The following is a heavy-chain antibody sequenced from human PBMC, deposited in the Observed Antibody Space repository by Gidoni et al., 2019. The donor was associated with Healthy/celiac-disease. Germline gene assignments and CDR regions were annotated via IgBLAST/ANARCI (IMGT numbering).Heavy chain of an antibody. CDR1: GFTFSSYA. CDR3: ATWGAVAGTFDY. D-gene: IGHD6-19*01. CDR2: ISGSGGST. V-gene: IGHV3-23*01. J-gene: IGHJ4*02. Sequence: EVQLLESGGGLVQSGGSLSLSCAASGFTFSSYAMSWVRQAPGKGLEWVSAISGSGGSTYYADSVKGRFTISRDNSKNTLYLQMNSLRAEDTAVYYCATWGAVAGTFDYWGQGTLVTVSS.